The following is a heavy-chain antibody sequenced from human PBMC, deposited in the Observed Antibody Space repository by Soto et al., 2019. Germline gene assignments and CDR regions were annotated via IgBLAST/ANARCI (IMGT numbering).Heavy chain of an antibody. J-gene: IGHJ5*02. CDR3: AKNQGVELVPLATVDWFDP. Sequence: GGSLRLSCAASGFAFNTYAMSWVRQAPGKGLQWVSGVSGSGDSTYYADSVKGRFTISRDNSKSMVYLELNNLSAEDTAVYHCAKNQGVELVPLATVDWFDPWGQGSVVTV. CDR1: GFAFNTYA. CDR2: VSGSGDST. D-gene: IGHD1-26*01. V-gene: IGHV3-23*01.